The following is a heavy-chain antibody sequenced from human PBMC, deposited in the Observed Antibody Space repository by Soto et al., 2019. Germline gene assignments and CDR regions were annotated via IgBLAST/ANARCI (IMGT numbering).Heavy chain of an antibody. CDR1: GGSVNNDKW. V-gene: IGHV4-4*02. J-gene: IGHJ5*02. CDR2: IHSSGIT. Sequence: QVQLQESGPGLVKPSGTLSLTCAVSGGSVNNDKWWSWVRQPPGKGLEWIGEIHSSGITNYNPSLKSRASIFVDKFKNQFSVKLTSVTAADTAVYFCAGQWSAGYGAFDPWGQGTLFTVSS. CDR3: AGQWSAGYGAFDP. D-gene: IGHD3-9*01.